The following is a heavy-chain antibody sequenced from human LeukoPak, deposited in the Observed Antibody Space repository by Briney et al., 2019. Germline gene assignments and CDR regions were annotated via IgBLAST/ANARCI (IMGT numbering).Heavy chain of an antibody. CDR1: VYTFTVYY. CDR2: INPNSGGT. Sequence: ASVRVSFKSSVYTFTVYYMHWVRQAPGQGLEWMGWINPNSGGTNYAQMFQGRVTMTSDTSISTAYMELSRLRSDDTAVYYCAREDYYDSSGYYKNKEYFQHWGQGTLVTVSS. CDR3: AREDYYDSSGYYKNKEYFQH. J-gene: IGHJ1*01. D-gene: IGHD3-22*01. V-gene: IGHV1-2*02.